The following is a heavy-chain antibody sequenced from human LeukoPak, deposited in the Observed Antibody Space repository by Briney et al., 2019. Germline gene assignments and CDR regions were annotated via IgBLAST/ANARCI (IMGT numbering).Heavy chain of an antibody. Sequence: GGSLRLSCAASGFTFSSYAMSWVRQAPGKGLEWVSAISGSGGSTYYADSVKGRFTISRDNSKNTLYLQTNSLRAEDTAVYYCANHLACGSTSCPPFDSWGQGTLVTVSS. CDR1: GFTFSSYA. V-gene: IGHV3-23*01. D-gene: IGHD2-2*01. CDR2: ISGSGGST. J-gene: IGHJ4*02. CDR3: ANHLACGSTSCPPFDS.